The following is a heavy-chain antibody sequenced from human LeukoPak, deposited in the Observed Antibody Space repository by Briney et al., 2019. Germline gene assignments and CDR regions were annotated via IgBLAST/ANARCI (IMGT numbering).Heavy chain of an antibody. CDR2: IRYDGSNE. Sequence: GGSLRLSCVASGFTFSYFGMHCVRQAPGKGREGVAFIRYDGSNEYYAESVRGRFTISRDNSKNTLYLQMNSLSTEDTDGYYCAKIDGNYQLANIPDSWGQGTLVTVSS. CDR3: AKIDGNYQLANIPDS. J-gene: IGHJ4*02. CDR1: GFTFSYFG. D-gene: IGHD2-21*01. V-gene: IGHV3-30*02.